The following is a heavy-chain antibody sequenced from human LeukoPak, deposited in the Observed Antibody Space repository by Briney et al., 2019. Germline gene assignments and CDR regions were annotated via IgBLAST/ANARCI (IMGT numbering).Heavy chain of an antibody. J-gene: IGHJ4*02. D-gene: IGHD4-23*01. Sequence: PGGSLRLSCAASGFTFDDHAMHWVRQAPGKGLEWVSGISWNSVSIDYADSVKGRFTISRDNAKNSLYLQMNSLRAEDTALYYCAKIDYGGNDWGQGTLVTVSS. V-gene: IGHV3-9*01. CDR2: ISWNSVSI. CDR3: AKIDYGGND. CDR1: GFTFDDHA.